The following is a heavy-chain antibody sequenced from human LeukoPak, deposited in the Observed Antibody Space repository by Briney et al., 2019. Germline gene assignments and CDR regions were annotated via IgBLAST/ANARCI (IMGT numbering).Heavy chain of an antibody. Sequence: SETLSLTCAVYGGSFSGYYWSWIRQPPGKGLEWIGEINHSGSTNYNPSLKSRVTISVDTSKNQFSLKLSSVTAADTAVYYCARDSSGWYDYWGRGTLVTVSS. V-gene: IGHV4-34*01. J-gene: IGHJ4*02. D-gene: IGHD6-19*01. CDR1: GGSFSGYY. CDR2: INHSGST. CDR3: ARDSSGWYDY.